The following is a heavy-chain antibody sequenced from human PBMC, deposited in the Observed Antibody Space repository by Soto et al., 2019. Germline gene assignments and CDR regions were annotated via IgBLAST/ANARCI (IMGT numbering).Heavy chain of an antibody. CDR3: ARGRYGDY. Sequence: QVHLVQSGAEVKKPGASVKVSCKGSGYTFTSYGITWVRQAPGQGLEWMGWISAHNGNTDYAQKIQGRVAVTRETSTSTAYMEVRSLRSDDTAVYYWARGRYGDYWGQGALVTVSS. D-gene: IGHD1-1*01. J-gene: IGHJ4*02. V-gene: IGHV1-18*01. CDR2: ISAHNGNT. CDR1: GYTFTSYG.